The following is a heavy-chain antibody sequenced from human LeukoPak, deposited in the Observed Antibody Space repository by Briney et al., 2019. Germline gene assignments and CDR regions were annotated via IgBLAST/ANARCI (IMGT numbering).Heavy chain of an antibody. CDR1: GGSISSNSYY. J-gene: IGHJ6*03. Sequence: SETLSLTCTVSGGSISSNSYYWGWIRQPLGKELEWIGSIYYSGSTYYNPSLKSRVTISVDTSKNQLSLKLRSVTAADTAVYYCVRVVWGGDYHYSMDVWGKGTTVIVSS. V-gene: IGHV4-39*07. D-gene: IGHD7-27*01. CDR2: IYYSGST. CDR3: VRVVWGGDYHYSMDV.